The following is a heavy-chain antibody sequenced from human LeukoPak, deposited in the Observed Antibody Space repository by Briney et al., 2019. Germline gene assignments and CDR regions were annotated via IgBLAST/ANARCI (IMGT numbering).Heavy chain of an antibody. Sequence: ASVKVSCKASGGTFSSYAISWVRQAPGQGLEWMGGIIPIFGTANYAQKFQSRVTITTDESTSTAYMELSSLRSEDTAVYYCARDKVDCSSGSCYSLGFGYWGQGTLVTVSS. CDR3: ARDKVDCSSGSCYSLGFGY. CDR1: GGTFSSYA. V-gene: IGHV1-69*05. CDR2: IIPIFGTA. D-gene: IGHD2-15*01. J-gene: IGHJ4*02.